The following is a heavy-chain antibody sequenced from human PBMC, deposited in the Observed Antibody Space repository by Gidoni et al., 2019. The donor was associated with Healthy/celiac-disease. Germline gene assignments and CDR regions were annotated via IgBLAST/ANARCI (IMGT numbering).Heavy chain of an antibody. CDR2: ISYDGSNK. CDR1: GFTFSSYG. D-gene: IGHD3-22*01. Sequence: QVQLVESGGGVVQPGRSLRLSCAASGFTFSSYGMHWVRQAPGKGLEWVAVISYDGSNKYYADSVKGRFTISRDNSKNTLYLQMNSLRAEDTAVYYCAKSGSDYYDSSGYLYYFDYWGQGTLVTVSS. V-gene: IGHV3-30*18. CDR3: AKSGSDYYDSSGYLYYFDY. J-gene: IGHJ4*02.